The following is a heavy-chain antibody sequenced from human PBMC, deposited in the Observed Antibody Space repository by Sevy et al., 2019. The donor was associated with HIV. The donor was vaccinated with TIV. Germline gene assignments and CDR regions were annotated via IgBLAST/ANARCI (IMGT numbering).Heavy chain of an antibody. Sequence: GGSLRLSCAASGFTFSDYYMSWIRQAPGKGLEWVSYISIISDYTNYADSVKGRFTISRYNANNSLYLQMNSLKAEDTAVYYCASGRCIAAAHYFDYWGQGTLVTVSS. D-gene: IGHD6-13*01. CDR3: ASGRCIAAAHYFDY. V-gene: IGHV3-11*06. CDR2: ISIISDYT. J-gene: IGHJ4*02. CDR1: GFTFSDYY.